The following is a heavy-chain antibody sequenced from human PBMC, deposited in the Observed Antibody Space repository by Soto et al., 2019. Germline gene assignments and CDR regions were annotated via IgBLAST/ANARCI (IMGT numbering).Heavy chain of an antibody. CDR2: FSVKGGTT. V-gene: IGHV3-64D*06. D-gene: IGHD2-21*02. J-gene: IGHJ6*01. Sequence: WVRQAPGKGRQYVSDFSVKGGTTYYADSVKGRFTISRDNSKNTLYLQMSSLRREDTAVYYCMKEMAPTPIESLSQNYGIPVSGQG. CDR3: MKEMAPTPIESLSQNYGIPV.